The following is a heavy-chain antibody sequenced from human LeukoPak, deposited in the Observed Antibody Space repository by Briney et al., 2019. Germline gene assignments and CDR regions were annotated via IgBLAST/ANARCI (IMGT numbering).Heavy chain of an antibody. J-gene: IGHJ4*02. CDR2: ISGSGIST. V-gene: IGHV3-23*01. CDR1: GFTFRNFA. Sequence: GGSLRLSCAASGFTFRNFAMSWVRQAPGKGLEWVSTISGSGISTYYADSVKGRFTISRDNSRDTLYLQMGSLRAEDTALYYCVKGDNDILTGYYNSFDYWGQGTLVTVSS. CDR3: VKGDNDILTGYYNSFDY. D-gene: IGHD3-9*01.